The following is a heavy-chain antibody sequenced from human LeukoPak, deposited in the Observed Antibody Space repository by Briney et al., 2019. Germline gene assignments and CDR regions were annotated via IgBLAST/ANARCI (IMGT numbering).Heavy chain of an antibody. CDR1: GFPFSSYW. D-gene: IGHD3-9*01. CDR2: ISFDGSNK. Sequence: GGSLRLSCVASGFPFSSYWMTWVRQAPGKGLEWVAVISFDGSNKYYADSVKGRFTISRDNSKNTLYLQMNSLRAEDTAVYYCAGGWGVTGSKDYWGQGTLVTVSS. V-gene: IGHV3-30-3*01. J-gene: IGHJ4*02. CDR3: AGGWGVTGSKDY.